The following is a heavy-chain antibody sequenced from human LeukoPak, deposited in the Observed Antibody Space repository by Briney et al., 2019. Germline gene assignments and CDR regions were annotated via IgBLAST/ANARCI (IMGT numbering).Heavy chain of an antibody. D-gene: IGHD4-23*01. CDR3: AREENYGGRSADY. J-gene: IGHJ4*02. CDR2: ISSSSSTI. V-gene: IGHV3-48*04. Sequence: GGSLRLSCAASGFTFSSYSMNWVRQAPGKGLEWVSYISSSSSTIYYADSVKGRFTISRDNAKNSLYLQMNSLRAEDTAVYYCAREENYGGRSADYWGQGTLVTVSS. CDR1: GFTFSSYS.